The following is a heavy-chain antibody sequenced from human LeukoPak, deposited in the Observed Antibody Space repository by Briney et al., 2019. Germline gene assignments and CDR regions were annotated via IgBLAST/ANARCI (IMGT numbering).Heavy chain of an antibody. V-gene: IGHV3-73*01. D-gene: IGHD3-22*01. J-gene: IGHJ4*02. Sequence: GGSLRLSCAASGFTFSGSAMHWVRQASGKGLEWVGRIRSKANSYATAYAASVKGRFTISRDDSTNTAYLQMNSLKTEDTAVYYCTRTKFDPDYYDSSGYIGWGQGTLVTVSS. CDR1: GFTFSGSA. CDR2: IRSKANSYAT. CDR3: TRTKFDPDYYDSSGYIG.